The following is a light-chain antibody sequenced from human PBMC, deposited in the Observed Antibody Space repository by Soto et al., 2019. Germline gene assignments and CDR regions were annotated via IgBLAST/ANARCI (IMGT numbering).Light chain of an antibody. V-gene: IGLV2-8*01. J-gene: IGLJ1*01. Sequence: QSLMTLPPSPSGSPGQSVTISCPGTSSDGGGYKYVSWYQQHPGKAPKLMIYEVSKRPSGVPNRISGSKSVKTASLTVSGLQAEDEADYYGSAYGGSNNYVLGTGTKVTVL. CDR3: SAYGGSNNYV. CDR2: EVS. CDR1: SSDGGGYKY.